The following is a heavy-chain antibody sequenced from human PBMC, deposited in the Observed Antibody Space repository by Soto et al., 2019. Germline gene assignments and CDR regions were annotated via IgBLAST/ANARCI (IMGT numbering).Heavy chain of an antibody. Sequence: QVQLVQSGAEVKKPGSSVKVSCKASGGTFNSYAISWVRQAPGQGLEWMGGIIPIFGTANYAQNFQGRVAITADESTSAAYMQLRSLRSEDTAVYYCALWGFRDGNKSKNIYGMDVWGQGTTVTVSS. CDR3: ALWGFRDGNKSKNIYGMDV. V-gene: IGHV1-69*01. J-gene: IGHJ6*02. D-gene: IGHD3-10*01. CDR1: GGTFNSYA. CDR2: IIPIFGTA.